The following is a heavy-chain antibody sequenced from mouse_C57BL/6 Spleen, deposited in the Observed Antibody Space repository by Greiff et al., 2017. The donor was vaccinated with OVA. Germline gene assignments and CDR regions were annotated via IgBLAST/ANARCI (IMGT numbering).Heavy chain of an antibody. CDR2: IYPGGGYT. V-gene: IGHV1-63*01. CDR1: GYTFTNYW. D-gene: IGHD2-4*01. CDR3: ARSDYDRGVDY. Sequence: VKLMESGAELVRPGTSVKMSCKASGYTFTNYWIGWAKQRPGHGLEWIGDIYPGGGYTNYNEKFKGKATLTADKSSSTAYMQFSSLTSEDSAIYYCARSDYDRGVDYWGQGTTLTVSS. J-gene: IGHJ2*01.